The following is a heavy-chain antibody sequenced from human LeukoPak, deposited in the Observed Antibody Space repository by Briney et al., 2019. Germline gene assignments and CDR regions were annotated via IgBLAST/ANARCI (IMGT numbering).Heavy chain of an antibody. CDR2: ISSSSSYI. J-gene: IGHJ5*02. CDR1: GFTFSSYS. CDR3: ARDLVPAAIYERNWFDP. D-gene: IGHD2-2*02. V-gene: IGHV3-21*01. Sequence: PGGSLRLSCAASGFTFSSYSMNWVRQAPGKGLEWVSSISSSSSYIYYADSVKGRFTISRDNANNSLYLQMNSLRAEDTAVYYCARDLVPAAIYERNWFDPWGQGTLVTVSS.